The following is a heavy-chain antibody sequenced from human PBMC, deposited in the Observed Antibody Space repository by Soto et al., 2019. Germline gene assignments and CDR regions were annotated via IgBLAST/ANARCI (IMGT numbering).Heavy chain of an antibody. Sequence: SETLSLTCTVSGGSISSSSYYWGWIRQPPGKGLEWIGSIYYSGSTYYNPSLKSRVTISVDTSKNQFSLKLSSVTAADTAVYYCSTYDFWSGYYSSTRTQLMDVRGKGTTVTVSS. CDR3: STYDFWSGYYSSTRTQLMDV. V-gene: IGHV4-39*01. CDR1: GGSISSSSYY. CDR2: IYYSGST. J-gene: IGHJ6*03. D-gene: IGHD3-3*01.